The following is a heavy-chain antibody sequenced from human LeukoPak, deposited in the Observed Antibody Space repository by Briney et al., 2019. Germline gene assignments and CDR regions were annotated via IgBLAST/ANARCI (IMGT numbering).Heavy chain of an antibody. J-gene: IGHJ6*02. Sequence: HPGGSLRLSCAASGFTFSSYAMSWVRQAPGKGLEWVSAISGSGGSTYYADSVKGRFTISRDNSKNTLYLQMNSLRAEDTAVYYCAKPLEVAPDYYYYGMDVWGQGTTVTASS. D-gene: IGHD5-24*01. V-gene: IGHV3-23*01. CDR2: ISGSGGST. CDR3: AKPLEVAPDYYYYGMDV. CDR1: GFTFSSYA.